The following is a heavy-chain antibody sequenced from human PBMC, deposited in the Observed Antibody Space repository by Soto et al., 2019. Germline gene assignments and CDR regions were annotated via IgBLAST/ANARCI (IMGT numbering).Heavy chain of an antibody. Sequence: SETLSLTCTVSGGSISSYYWSWIRQPPGKGLEWIGYIYYSGSTNYNPSLKSRVTISVDTSKNQFSLKLSSVTAADTAVYYCARANVRYCSGGSCYGSLYYYYYMDVWGKGTTVTVSS. J-gene: IGHJ6*03. CDR1: GGSISSYY. CDR3: ARANVRYCSGGSCYGSLYYYYYMDV. V-gene: IGHV4-59*01. D-gene: IGHD2-15*01. CDR2: IYYSGST.